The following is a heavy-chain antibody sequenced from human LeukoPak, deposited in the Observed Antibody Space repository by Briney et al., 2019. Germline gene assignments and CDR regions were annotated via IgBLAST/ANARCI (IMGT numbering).Heavy chain of an antibody. Sequence: ASVKVSRKVSGYTLTELSMHWVRQAPGKGLEWMGGFDPEDGETIYAQKFQGRVTMTEDTSTDTAYMELSSLRSEDTAVYYCATGPVMRYCSGGSCYYHRSEYFQHWGQGTLVTVSS. CDR2: FDPEDGET. J-gene: IGHJ1*01. D-gene: IGHD2-15*01. V-gene: IGHV1-24*01. CDR3: ATGPVMRYCSGGSCYYHRSEYFQH. CDR1: GYTLTELS.